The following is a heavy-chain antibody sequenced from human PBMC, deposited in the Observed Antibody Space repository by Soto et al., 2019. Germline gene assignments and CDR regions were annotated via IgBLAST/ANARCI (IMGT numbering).Heavy chain of an antibody. CDR2: ISYDGSNK. CDR1: GFTFSSYA. D-gene: IGHD3-3*01. Sequence: PGGSLRLSCAASGFTFSSYAMHWVRQAPGKGLEWVAVISYDGSNKYYADSVKGRFTISRDNSKNTLYLQMNSLRAEDTAVYYCASAIYDFWSGSQYFQHWGQGTLVTVS. V-gene: IGHV3-30-3*01. CDR3: ASAIYDFWSGSQYFQH. J-gene: IGHJ1*01.